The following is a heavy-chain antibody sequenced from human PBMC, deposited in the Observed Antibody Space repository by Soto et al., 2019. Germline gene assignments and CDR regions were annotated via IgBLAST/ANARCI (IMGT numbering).Heavy chain of an antibody. Sequence: EVQLLESGGGLVQPGGSLRLSCAASGFTVTSYAMSWVRQAPGKGLEWVSVISGDGGTSYYADSVRGRFTISRDFSKNTVILQMNSLRAEDTAIYYCARDSIYSNSRVDYWGQGTLVTVSS. CDR1: GFTVTSYA. CDR2: ISGDGGTS. J-gene: IGHJ4*02. D-gene: IGHD4-4*01. CDR3: ARDSIYSNSRVDY. V-gene: IGHV3-23*01.